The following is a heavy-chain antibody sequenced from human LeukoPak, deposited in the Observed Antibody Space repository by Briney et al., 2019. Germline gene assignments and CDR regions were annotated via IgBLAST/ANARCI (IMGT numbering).Heavy chain of an antibody. V-gene: IGHV4-38-2*02. CDR3: ARGTSMIVVASFDY. CDR2: ISPSGST. J-gene: IGHJ4*02. Sequence: PSETLSLTCTVSGYSISSGHYWGWIRQPPGKGLAWIGSISPSGSTYYNPSLKSRVIISVDTSKKQFSLKLNSVTAADTAVYYCARGTSMIVVASFDYWGQGTLVTVSS. CDR1: GYSISSGHY. D-gene: IGHD3-22*01.